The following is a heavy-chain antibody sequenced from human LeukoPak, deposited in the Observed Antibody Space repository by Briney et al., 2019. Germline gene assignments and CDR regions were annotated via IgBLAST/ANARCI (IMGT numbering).Heavy chain of an antibody. Sequence: PSETLSLTCTVSGGSISSYYWSWIRQPPGKGLEWDGYIYYSGSTNYNPSLKSRVTISVDTSKNQFSLKLSSVTAADTAVYYCASGTMVRGATNYYYYYMDVWGKGTTVTISS. CDR1: GGSISSYY. CDR2: IYYSGST. V-gene: IGHV4-59*08. CDR3: ASGTMVRGATNYYYYYMDV. J-gene: IGHJ6*03. D-gene: IGHD3-10*01.